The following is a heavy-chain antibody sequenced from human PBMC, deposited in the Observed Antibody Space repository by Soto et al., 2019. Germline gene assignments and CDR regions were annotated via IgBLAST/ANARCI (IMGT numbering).Heavy chain of an antibody. J-gene: IGHJ5*02. CDR2: IIPIFGTA. V-gene: IGHV1-69*06. Sequence: ASVKVSCKASGGTFSSYAISWVRQAPGQGLEWMGGIIPIFGTANYAQKFQGRVTITADKSTSTAYMELSSLRSEDTAVYYCARDLSIEVAGTYPTNWFDPWGQGTLVTVSS. D-gene: IGHD6-19*01. CDR1: GGTFSSYA. CDR3: ARDLSIEVAGTYPTNWFDP.